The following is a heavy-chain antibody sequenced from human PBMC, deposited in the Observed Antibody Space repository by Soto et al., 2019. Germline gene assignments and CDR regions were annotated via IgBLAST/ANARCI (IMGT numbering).Heavy chain of an antibody. CDR3: ARRWSGTDY. D-gene: IGHD3-10*01. CDR2: VHHSGTT. Sequence: QVHLQELGPGLVKPSETLSLICTVSGGSIGIYYWNWIRQSPGKGLEWIGYVHHSGTTSYNPSLEGRATISLDTSKNQFSLRLSSVTAADTAVYYCARRWSGTDYWGQGTLVTVST. V-gene: IGHV4-59*01. CDR1: GGSIGIYY. J-gene: IGHJ4*02.